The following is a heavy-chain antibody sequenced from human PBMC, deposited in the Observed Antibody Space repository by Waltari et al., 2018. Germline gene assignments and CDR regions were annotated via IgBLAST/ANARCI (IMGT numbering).Heavy chain of an antibody. J-gene: IGHJ5*02. CDR3: ARDRCTNGVCTGHNWFDP. CDR2: IIPIFGTA. Sequence: QVQLVQSGAEVKKPGSSVKVSCKASGGTFSSYAISWVRQAPGQGLEWMGGIIPIFGTANYSQKFKGRVTITADESTSTAYMELSSLRSEDTAVYYCARDRCTNGVCTGHNWFDPWGQGTPVTVSS. V-gene: IGHV1-69*12. CDR1: GGTFSSYA. D-gene: IGHD2-8*01.